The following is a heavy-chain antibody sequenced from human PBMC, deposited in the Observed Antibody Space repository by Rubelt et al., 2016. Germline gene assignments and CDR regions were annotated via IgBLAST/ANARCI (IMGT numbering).Heavy chain of an antibody. Sequence: QVQLRHWGAGLLKPSETLSLTCAVYTGSFSGYSWNWIRQPPGKGLEWIGEINHSGSTKYNPSLRSRVTISIETSKNQLSRKLGSVTAADTAVYYCAGDRSISAAGTGFDYWGQGTLVTVSP. CDR3: AGDRSISAAGTGFDY. J-gene: IGHJ4*02. V-gene: IGHV4-34*02. CDR2: INHSGST. D-gene: IGHD6-13*01. CDR1: TGSFSGYS.